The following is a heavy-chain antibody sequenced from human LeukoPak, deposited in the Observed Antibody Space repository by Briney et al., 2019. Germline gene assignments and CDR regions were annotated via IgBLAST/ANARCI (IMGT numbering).Heavy chain of an antibody. Sequence: SETLSLTCTVSGGSISSSSYSWGWIRQPPGKGLEWIGSVSHSGSINYDPSLKNRVTISVDTSKNQFSLKLSSVTAADTAVYYCARALSSIAARRLLDYWGQGTLVTISS. CDR2: VSHSGSI. CDR3: ARALSSIAARRLLDY. CDR1: GGSISSSSYS. J-gene: IGHJ4*02. D-gene: IGHD6-6*01. V-gene: IGHV4-39*01.